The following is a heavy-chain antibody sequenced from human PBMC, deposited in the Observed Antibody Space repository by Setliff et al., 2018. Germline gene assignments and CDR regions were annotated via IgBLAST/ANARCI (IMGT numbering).Heavy chain of an antibody. D-gene: IGHD1-26*01. CDR1: GASITSGGFC. J-gene: IGHJ4*02. Sequence: KPSETLSLTCSVSGASITSGGFCWTWIRQPAGKGLEWIGHISPSGSTTYNPSVKSRVTISLDTSKNHFSLKLDSVTAADTALYYCARSPSAGAYWNPRPFYSDYWGRGTLVTVSS. CDR2: ISPSGST. V-gene: IGHV4-61*09. CDR3: ARSPSAGAYWNPRPFYSDY.